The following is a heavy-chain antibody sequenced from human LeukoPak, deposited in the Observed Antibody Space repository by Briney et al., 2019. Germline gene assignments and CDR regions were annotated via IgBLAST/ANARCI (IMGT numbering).Heavy chain of an antibody. V-gene: IGHV1-8*01. CDR3: VRGNWADY. CDR1: GYTFTSYD. Sequence: GASVKVSCKASGYTFTSYDINWVRQATGQGLEWMGWMNPNRGDAGYAQRFQGRGTMTGNTAIDTAYMQLNSLTSDDTAVYYCVRGNWADYWGQGTSVIVSS. J-gene: IGHJ4*02. D-gene: IGHD7-27*01. CDR2: MNPNRGDA.